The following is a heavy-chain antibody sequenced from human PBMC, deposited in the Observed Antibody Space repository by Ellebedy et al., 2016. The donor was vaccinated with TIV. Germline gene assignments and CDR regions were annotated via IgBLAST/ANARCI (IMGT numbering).Heavy chain of an antibody. J-gene: IGHJ4*02. D-gene: IGHD3-3*01. CDR3: ARSYDFWSGYYTGPNFDY. CDR2: INHSGST. Sequence: SETLSLTXAVYGGSFSGYYWSWIRQPPGKGLEWIGEINHSGSTNYNPSLKSRVTISVDTSKNQFSLKLSSVTAADTAVYYCARSYDFWSGYYTGPNFDYWGQGTLVTVSS. V-gene: IGHV4-34*01. CDR1: GGSFSGYY.